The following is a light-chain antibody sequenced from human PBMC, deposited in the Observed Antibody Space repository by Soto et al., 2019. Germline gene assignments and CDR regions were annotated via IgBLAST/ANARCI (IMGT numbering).Light chain of an antibody. V-gene: IGLV2-14*01. CDR1: SSDTADFFS. J-gene: IGLJ2*01. CDR2: EVA. CDR3: SSYSISAGLVV. Sequence: QSALTQPASVSGSPGQSITISCTGTSSDTADFFSVSWYQHLPGQAPKLVIYEVAKRPSGISSRFSGSQSDNTASLTISGLQAEDEGDYYCSSYSISAGLVVFGGGTKVTVL.